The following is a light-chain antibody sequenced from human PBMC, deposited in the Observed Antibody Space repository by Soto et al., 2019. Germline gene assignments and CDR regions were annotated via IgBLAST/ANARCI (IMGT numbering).Light chain of an antibody. Sequence: QSALTQPASVSGSPGQSITISCTGTSSDVGAYDYVSWYQQHPGEVPKLMIFDVSDRPSGVSNRFSGSKSGNTASLTISGLQAEDEADYYCSSFTTSTSYVFGTGPKVTFL. CDR3: SSFTTSTSYV. CDR2: DVS. J-gene: IGLJ1*01. V-gene: IGLV2-14*03. CDR1: SSDVGAYDY.